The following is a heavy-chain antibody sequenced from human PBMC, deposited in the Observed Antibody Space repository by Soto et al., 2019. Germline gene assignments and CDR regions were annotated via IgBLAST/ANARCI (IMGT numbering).Heavy chain of an antibody. Sequence: QAQLVESGGGAVQPGRSLRLSCAAPGFIFNIYGMHWVRQAPGKGLEWVAVISYDGRSKYYADSVKGRFTVSRDNSNDTVYLELNSLRDEETDVYYCTKDTIAYCSGGSCLYYYGMDVWGQGTRVTVSS. J-gene: IGHJ6*02. D-gene: IGHD2-15*01. CDR3: TKDTIAYCSGGSCLYYYGMDV. CDR1: GFIFNIYG. CDR2: ISYDGRSK. V-gene: IGHV3-30*18.